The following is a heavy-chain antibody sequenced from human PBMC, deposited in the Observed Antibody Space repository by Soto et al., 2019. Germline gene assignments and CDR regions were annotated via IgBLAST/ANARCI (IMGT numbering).Heavy chain of an antibody. CDR1: GCSIRSGCYS. J-gene: IGHJ6*02. CDR2: IYYSGST. Sequence: PSETLSLPCTVSGCSIRSGCYSWSWVRQTPRSGLEWIGNIYYSGSTYYNPSLKSRLTISVDTSKNQFSLNLSSVTAADTAVYYCARDRLMATAGTARHYFGLDVWGQGTTVPVSS. V-gene: IGHV4-31*03. D-gene: IGHD5-18*01. CDR3: ARDRLMATAGTARHYFGLDV.